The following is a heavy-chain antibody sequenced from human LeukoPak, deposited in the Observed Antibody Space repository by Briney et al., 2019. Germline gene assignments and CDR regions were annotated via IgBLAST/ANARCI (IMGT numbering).Heavy chain of an antibody. Sequence: GASVKVSCKASGYTFTGYYMHWVRQAPGQGLEWMGWINPNSGGTNYAQKFQGRVTMTRDTSISTAYMELSRLRSDDTAVYYCARDGYGDIVVVPAATGVDYWGQGTLVTVSS. J-gene: IGHJ4*02. CDR3: ARDGYGDIVVVPAATGVDY. CDR1: GYTFTGYY. D-gene: IGHD2-2*01. V-gene: IGHV1-2*02. CDR2: INPNSGGT.